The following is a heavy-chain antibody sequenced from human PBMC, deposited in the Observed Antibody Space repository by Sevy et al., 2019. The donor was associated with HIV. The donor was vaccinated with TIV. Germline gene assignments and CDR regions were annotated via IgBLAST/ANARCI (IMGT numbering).Heavy chain of an antibody. Sequence: GGSLRLSCSASGFTFSSYAMHWVRQAPGKGLEYVSAISSNGGSTYYADSLKGRFTISRDNAKKALYLQMNSLRAEDTALYYCAKGDTSTRYYYYGMDVWGQGTAVTVSS. J-gene: IGHJ6*02. CDR2: ISSNGGST. D-gene: IGHD2-2*01. CDR3: AKGDTSTRYYYYGMDV. V-gene: IGHV3-64*04. CDR1: GFTFSSYA.